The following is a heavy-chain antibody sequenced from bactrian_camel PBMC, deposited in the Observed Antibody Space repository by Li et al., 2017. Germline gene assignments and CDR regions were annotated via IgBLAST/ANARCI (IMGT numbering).Heavy chain of an antibody. J-gene: IGHJ4*01. CDR1: KYIHNTHA. Sequence: VQLVESGGGTVQAGGSLRLSCTASKYIHNTHAVTWFRQGPGTEREGVAHIDSDGKWYAESLKGRSTISTDDANNTLDLQMNNLNPEDTGAYYCVKDGGGILVFDYWGQGTQVTVS. V-gene: IGHV3S31*01. CDR3: VKDGGGILVFDY. CDR2: IDSDGK. D-gene: IGHD7*01.